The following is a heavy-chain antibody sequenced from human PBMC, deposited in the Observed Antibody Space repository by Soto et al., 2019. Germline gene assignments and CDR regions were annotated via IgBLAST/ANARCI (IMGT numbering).Heavy chain of an antibody. CDR3: ASLEWEASGYADY. J-gene: IGHJ4*02. D-gene: IGHD3-3*01. CDR2: IKRDGSEK. V-gene: IGHV3-7*03. Sequence: EVQLVESGGGLVQPGGFLRLSCVASGFTFRSNWMSWVRQAPGKGLEWVANIKRDGSEKYYVDSVKGRFTISRDNAKNTLYLQMNSLRADDTAVYYCASLEWEASGYADYWGQGILVTVSS. CDR1: GFTFRSNW.